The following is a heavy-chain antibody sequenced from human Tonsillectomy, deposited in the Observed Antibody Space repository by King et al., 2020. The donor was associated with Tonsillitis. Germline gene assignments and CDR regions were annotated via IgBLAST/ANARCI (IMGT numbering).Heavy chain of an antibody. J-gene: IGHJ6*02. CDR1: GGTFSSYA. CDR3: TSVRDWFGELLEREYSYDVMVV. V-gene: IGHV1-69*12. Sequence: QLVQSGAEVKKPGSSVKVSCKASGGTFSSYAISWVRQAPGQGLEWMGGIIPIFGTANYAQKFQGRVTITADESTSTAYMELSSLRYEDTAVYYCTSVRDWFGELLEREYSYDVMVVWGQGTTVTVSS. D-gene: IGHD3-10*01. CDR2: IIPIFGTA.